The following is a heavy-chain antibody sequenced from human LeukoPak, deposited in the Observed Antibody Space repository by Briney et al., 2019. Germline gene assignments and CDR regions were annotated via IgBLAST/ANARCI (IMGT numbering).Heavy chain of an antibody. V-gene: IGHV4-4*02. Sequence: PSETLSLTCAVSGGSVSSTNWWSWVRQPPGKGLEWIGESYHSGGTTYNPSLKSRVTILVDTSKNHFSLKLSSVTAADTAVYYCAAQYSGYVRLDYWGQGTLVTVSS. CDR1: GGSVSSTNW. J-gene: IGHJ4*02. D-gene: IGHD5-12*01. CDR2: SYHSGGT. CDR3: AAQYSGYVRLDY.